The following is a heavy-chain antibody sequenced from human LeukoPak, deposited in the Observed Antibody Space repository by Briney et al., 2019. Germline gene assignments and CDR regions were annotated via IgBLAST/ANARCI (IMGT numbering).Heavy chain of an antibody. V-gene: IGHV4-61*01. D-gene: IGHD1-7*01. CDR2: VYNSGST. CDR3: VRDRELFY. Sequence: SETLSLTCTVSGGSVSSGSYYWSWIRQPPGKGLEWLGYVYNSGSTDYNPSLKSRVTISADTSKNQFSLKLSSVTAADTAVYYCVRDRELFYWGQGTLVTVSS. CDR1: GGSVSSGSYY. J-gene: IGHJ4*02.